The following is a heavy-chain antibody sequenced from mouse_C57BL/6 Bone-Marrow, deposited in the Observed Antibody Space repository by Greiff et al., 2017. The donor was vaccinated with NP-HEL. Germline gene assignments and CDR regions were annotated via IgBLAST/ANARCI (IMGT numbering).Heavy chain of an antibody. Sequence: VQLQQPGPELVKPGASVKLSCKASGSTFPSSWMNGVKQRPGQGLEWIGNINPSNGGTTYNEKFKSKATLAVDKSSSTAYMQLSSLTSEDSAVYYCARRGLTYWGQGTLVTVSA. CDR3: ARRGLTY. V-gene: IGHV1-53*01. CDR1: GSTFPSSW. CDR2: INPSNGGT. J-gene: IGHJ3*01.